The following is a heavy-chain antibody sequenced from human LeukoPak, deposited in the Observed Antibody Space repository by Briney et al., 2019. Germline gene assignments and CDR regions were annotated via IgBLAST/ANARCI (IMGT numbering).Heavy chain of an antibody. V-gene: IGHV3-7*01. CDR2: IKQDGSEK. CDR3: ARVPGSGSYDLSFDY. Sequence: GGSLRLSCAASGFTFSSYWMSWVRQAPGKGLEWVANIKQDGSEKYYVDSVKGRFTISRDNAKNSLYLQMNSLRAEDTAVYYCARVPGSGSYDLSFDYWGQGTLVTVSS. J-gene: IGHJ4*02. D-gene: IGHD1-26*01. CDR1: GFTFSSYW.